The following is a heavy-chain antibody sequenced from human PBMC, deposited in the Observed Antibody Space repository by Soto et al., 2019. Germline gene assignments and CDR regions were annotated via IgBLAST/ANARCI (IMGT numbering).Heavy chain of an antibody. CDR1: GGTFSSYA. Sequence: QVQLVQSGAEVKKPGSSVKVSCKASGGTFSSYAISWVRQAPGQGLEWMGGIIPIFGTANYAQKFQGRVTITADESTSTAYMELSSLRSEDTAVYYCASAPGGPFLKETPAKEYSSSSQGNWFDPWGQGTLVTVSS. D-gene: IGHD6-6*01. CDR3: ASAPGGPFLKETPAKEYSSSSQGNWFDP. J-gene: IGHJ5*02. CDR2: IIPIFGTA. V-gene: IGHV1-69*01.